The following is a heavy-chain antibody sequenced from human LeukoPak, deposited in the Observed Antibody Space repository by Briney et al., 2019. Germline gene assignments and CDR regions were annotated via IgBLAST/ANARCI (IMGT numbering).Heavy chain of an antibody. Sequence: GRSLRLSCAASGFTFSSYAMHWVRQAPGKGLEWVAVISYDGSNKYYADSVKGRSTISRDNSKNTLYLQMNSLRAEDTAVYYCARAPQLVDAFDIWGQGTMVTVSS. V-gene: IGHV3-30-3*01. CDR2: ISYDGSNK. CDR1: GFTFSSYA. CDR3: ARAPQLVDAFDI. J-gene: IGHJ3*02. D-gene: IGHD6-13*01.